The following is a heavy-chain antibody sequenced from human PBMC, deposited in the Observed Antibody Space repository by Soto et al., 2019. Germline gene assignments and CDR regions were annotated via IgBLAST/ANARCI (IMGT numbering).Heavy chain of an antibody. D-gene: IGHD4-4*01. CDR2: ISYDGSNK. CDR1: GFTFSSYG. CDR3: AKGGYYSNYDYYYYGMDV. J-gene: IGHJ6*02. V-gene: IGHV3-30*18. Sequence: PGGSLTLACAVSGFTFSSYGMYWVRQAPGKGLEWVAVISYDGSNKYYADSVKGRFTISRDNSKNTLYLQMNSLRAEDTVVYYFAKGGYYSNYDYYYYGMDVWGQGTTVTVSS.